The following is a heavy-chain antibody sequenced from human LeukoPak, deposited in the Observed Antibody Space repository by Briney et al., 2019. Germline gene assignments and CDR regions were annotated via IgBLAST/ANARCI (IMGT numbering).Heavy chain of an antibody. CDR2: MNPNSGNT. D-gene: IGHD5-18*01. CDR3: ARALGGYSYGYDAFDI. J-gene: IGHJ3*02. V-gene: IGHV1-8*02. CDR1: GGTFSSYA. Sequence: ASVKVSCKASGGTFSSYAINWVRQATGQGLEWMGWMNPNSGNTGYAQKFQGRVTMTRNTSISTAYMELSSLRSEDTAVYYCARALGGYSYGYDAFDIWGQGTMVTVSS.